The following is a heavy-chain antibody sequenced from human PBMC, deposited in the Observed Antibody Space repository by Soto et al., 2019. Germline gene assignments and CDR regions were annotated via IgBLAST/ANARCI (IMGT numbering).Heavy chain of an antibody. J-gene: IGHJ6*02. CDR1: GGTFSSYA. D-gene: IGHD2-2*01. V-gene: IGHV1-69*13. Sequence: SVKVSCKASGGTFSSYAISWVRQAPGQGLEWMGGIIHIFGTANYAQKFQGRVTITADESTSTAYMELSSLRSEDTAVYYCAGSGDIVVVPAASQYYYGMDVWGQGTTVTVSS. CDR3: AGSGDIVVVPAASQYYYGMDV. CDR2: IIHIFGTA.